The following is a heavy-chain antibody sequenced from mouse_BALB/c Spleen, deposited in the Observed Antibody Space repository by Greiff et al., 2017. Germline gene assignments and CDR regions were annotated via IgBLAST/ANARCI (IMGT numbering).Heavy chain of an antibody. V-gene: IGHV1-85*01. J-gene: IGHJ3*01. CDR2: IFPGDGSS. CDR3: ARGAYGNYDFFWFAY. D-gene: IGHD2-1*01. CDR1: GYTFTSYD. Sequence: LVESGAELVKPGASVKLSCKASGYTFTSYDINWVRQRPEQGLEWIGWIFPGDGSSKYNEKFKGKATLTTDKSSSTAYMQLSRLTSEDSAVYFCARGAYGNYDFFWFAYWGQGTLVTVSA.